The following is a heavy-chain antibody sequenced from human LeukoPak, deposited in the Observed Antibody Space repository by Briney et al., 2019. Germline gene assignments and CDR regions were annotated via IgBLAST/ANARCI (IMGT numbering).Heavy chain of an antibody. Sequence: PGGSLRLSCAASGFTFSAYAMSWVRQAPGKGLEWVSAVRGNGITTYYADSVMGRFTISRDTSKNTLYLQMSSLRAEDTAVYYCAKTLGGRWFFDCWGQGTLVTVS. CDR1: GFTFSAYA. V-gene: IGHV3-23*01. J-gene: IGHJ4*02. D-gene: IGHD4-23*01. CDR3: AKTLGGRWFFDC. CDR2: VRGNGITT.